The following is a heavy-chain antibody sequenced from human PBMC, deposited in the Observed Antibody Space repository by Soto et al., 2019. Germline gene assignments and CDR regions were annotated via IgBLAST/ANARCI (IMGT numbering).Heavy chain of an antibody. CDR1: GFTFSSYA. V-gene: IGHV3-23*01. D-gene: IGHD6-13*01. CDR3: AKDAAMVSSTFNYFDY. J-gene: IGHJ4*02. Sequence: PGGSLRLSCAASGFTFSSYAMSWVRQAPGKGLEWVSGIGGSGGYTSYADSVKGRFTISRDNSKNTLYLQMKSLRADDTAVYYCAKDAAMVSSTFNYFDYWGQGTLVTVSS. CDR2: IGGSGGYT.